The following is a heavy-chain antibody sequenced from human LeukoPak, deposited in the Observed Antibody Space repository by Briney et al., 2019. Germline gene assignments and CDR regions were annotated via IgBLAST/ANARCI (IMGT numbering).Heavy chain of an antibody. J-gene: IGHJ4*02. CDR2: SYYSGST. Sequence: PPETLALTCPVLGGSISSYFWSRIRQPPGKGLEWMGYSYYSGSTNYNPSLKSRVTISVDTSKNQFSLKLSSVTAADTAVYYCARGGVISYYFDYWGQGTLVTVSS. CDR1: GGSISSYF. D-gene: IGHD3-16*02. CDR3: ARGGVISYYFDY. V-gene: IGHV4-59*01.